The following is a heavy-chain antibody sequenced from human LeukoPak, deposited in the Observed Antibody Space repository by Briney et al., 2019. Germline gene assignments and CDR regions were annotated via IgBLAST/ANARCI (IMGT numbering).Heavy chain of an antibody. CDR2: IYYSGST. V-gene: IGHV4-59*01. J-gene: IGHJ6*03. Sequence: SETLSLTCTVSGGSISSYYWSWIRQPPGKGLEWIGYIYYSGSTNYNPSLKSRVTISVDTSKNQFSLKLRSVTAADTAVYYCARVMEDRMVRGIIYYYYYYMDVWGKGTTVTVSS. CDR3: ARVMEDRMVRGIIYYYYYYMDV. CDR1: GGSISSYY. D-gene: IGHD3-10*01.